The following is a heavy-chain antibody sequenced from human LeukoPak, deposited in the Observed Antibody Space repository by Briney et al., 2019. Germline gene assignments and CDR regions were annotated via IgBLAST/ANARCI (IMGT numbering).Heavy chain of an antibody. CDR1: GYTLTELS. J-gene: IGHJ6*02. D-gene: IGHD5-12*01. CDR2: FDPEDGET. V-gene: IGHV1-24*01. Sequence: ASVKVSCKVSGYTLTELSLHWVRQAPGKGLEWMGGFDPEDGETIYAQKFQGRVTMTEDTSTDTAYMELSSLRSEDTAVYYCAANVDIVATITVSMDVWGQGTTVTVSS. CDR3: AANVDIVATITVSMDV.